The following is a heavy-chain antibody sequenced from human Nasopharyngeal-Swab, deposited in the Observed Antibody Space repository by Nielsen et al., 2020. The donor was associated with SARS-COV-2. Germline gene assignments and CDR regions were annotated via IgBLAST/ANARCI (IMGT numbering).Heavy chain of an antibody. CDR3: ARDRGELLGEYYFDY. V-gene: IGHV3-30*04. D-gene: IGHD1-26*01. Sequence: GGSLRLSCAASGFTFSSYAMHWVRQAPGKGLEWVAVISYDGSNKYYADSAKGRFTISRDNSKNTLYLQMNSLRAEDTAVYYCARDRGELLGEYYFDYWGQGTLVTVSS. CDR1: GFTFSSYA. CDR2: ISYDGSNK. J-gene: IGHJ4*02.